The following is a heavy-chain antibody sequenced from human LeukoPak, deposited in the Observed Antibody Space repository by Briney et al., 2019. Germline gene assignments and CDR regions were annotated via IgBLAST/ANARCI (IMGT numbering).Heavy chain of an antibody. V-gene: IGHV3-20*01. CDR2: INWNGGST. D-gene: IGHD6-13*01. CDR3: ARAKGIAAAEFDY. Sequence: GGSLRLSCAASGFTFDDYGMNWVRQAPGKGLEWVSGINWNGGSTGYADSVKGRFTISRDNAKNSLYLQMNSLRAEDTALYHCARAKGIAAAEFDYWGQGTLVTVSS. J-gene: IGHJ4*02. CDR1: GFTFDDYG.